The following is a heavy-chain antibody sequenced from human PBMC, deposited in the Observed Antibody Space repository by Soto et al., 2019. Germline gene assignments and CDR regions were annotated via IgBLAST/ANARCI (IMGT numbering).Heavy chain of an antibody. J-gene: IGHJ4*02. D-gene: IGHD3-22*01. CDR2: IIPIFGTA. CDR3: ARGWGYDSNDYYYAY. CDR1: GGTFSRHA. Sequence: QVQLVQSGAEVRKPGSSVKVCCEASGGTFSRHAISWVRQAPGQGLEWMGGIIPIFGTANHAQKFQGRVTIIADESTSTVYMELSSLRSEDTAMYYCARGWGYDSNDYYYAYWGQGTLVIVSS. V-gene: IGHV1-69*01.